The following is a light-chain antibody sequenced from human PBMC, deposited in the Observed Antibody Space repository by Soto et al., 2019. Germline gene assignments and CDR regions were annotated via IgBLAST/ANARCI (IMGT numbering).Light chain of an antibody. CDR1: SSDVGGYNY. J-gene: IGLJ2*01. Sequence: QSALTQPASVSGSAGESITXSCTVTSSDVGGYNYVCWYQQHPGKAPKLMIFDVSNRPSGVSTRFSGSKSGNTASLTISGLQAEDEGDYYCSSYTSISTLVFRGGTKLTVL. CDR3: SSYTSISTLV. V-gene: IGLV2-14*01. CDR2: DVS.